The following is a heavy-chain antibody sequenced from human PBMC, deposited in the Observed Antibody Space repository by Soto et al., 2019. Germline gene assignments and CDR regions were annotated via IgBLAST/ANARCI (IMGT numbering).Heavy chain of an antibody. CDR1: GGSISSGDYY. J-gene: IGHJ5*02. D-gene: IGHD3-10*01. V-gene: IGHV4-30-4*01. CDR2: IYYSGST. CDR3: ARGRFRNWLAP. Sequence: SETLSLTCTVSGGSISSGDYYWSWIRQPPGKGLEWIGYIYYSGSTYYNPSLKSRVTISVDTSKNQFSLKLSSVTAADTAVYYCARGRFRNWLAPWGQGTLVTVSS.